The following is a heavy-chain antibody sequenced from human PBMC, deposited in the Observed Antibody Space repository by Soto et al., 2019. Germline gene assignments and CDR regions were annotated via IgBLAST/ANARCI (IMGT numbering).Heavy chain of an antibody. J-gene: IGHJ4*02. D-gene: IGHD1-26*01. CDR3: AKASGSYYY. CDR2: ISGSGGST. CDR1: GFTFSSHV. V-gene: IGHV3-23*01. Sequence: GGSLRLSCAASGFTFSSHVMSWVRQAPGKGLEWVSGISGSGGSTYYADSVKGRFTISRDNSKNTLYLQMNSLRAEDTARYYCAKASGSYYYWGQGTLVTVSS.